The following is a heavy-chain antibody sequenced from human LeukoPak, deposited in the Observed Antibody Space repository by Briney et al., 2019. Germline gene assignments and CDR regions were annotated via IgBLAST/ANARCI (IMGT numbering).Heavy chain of an antibody. Sequence: SVKVSCKASGGTFSSYAISWVRQAPGQGLEWMGGIIPIFGTANYAQKFQGRVTITADKSTSTAYMELSSLRSEDTAVYYCARAMVRGVIWWFDPWGQGTLVTVSS. D-gene: IGHD3-10*01. J-gene: IGHJ5*02. CDR1: GGTFSSYA. V-gene: IGHV1-69*06. CDR2: IIPIFGTA. CDR3: ARAMVRGVIWWFDP.